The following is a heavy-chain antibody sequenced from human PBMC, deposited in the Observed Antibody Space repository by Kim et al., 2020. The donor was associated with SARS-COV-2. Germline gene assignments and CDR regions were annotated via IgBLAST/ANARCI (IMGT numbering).Heavy chain of an antibody. J-gene: IGHJ4*02. CDR3: ATSAEYAWMD. CDR2: IKGDGSDK. D-gene: IGHD1-26*01. V-gene: IGHV3-7*03. CDR1: GAGFSTYW. Sequence: GWSLRLSCAASGAGFSTYWMTWVRQAPGKGLEWVGNIKGDGSDKHYVDSVRGRFTISRDNAKKLLYLQMDSLRVDDTAVYYCATSAEYAWMDWGQGTLFT.